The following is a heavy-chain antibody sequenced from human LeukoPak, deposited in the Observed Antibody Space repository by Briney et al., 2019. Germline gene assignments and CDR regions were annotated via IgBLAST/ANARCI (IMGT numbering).Heavy chain of an antibody. CDR1: GFTFDDYA. V-gene: IGHV3-9*01. CDR3: AKVSTHYYDSGWGFDY. Sequence: PGRSLRLSCAASGFTFDDYAMHWVRQAPGKGLEWVSGISWNSGSIGYADSVKGRFTISRDNAKNSLYLQMNSLRAEDTALYYCAKVSTHYYDSGWGFDYWGQGTLVTVSS. J-gene: IGHJ4*02. D-gene: IGHD3-22*01. CDR2: ISWNSGSI.